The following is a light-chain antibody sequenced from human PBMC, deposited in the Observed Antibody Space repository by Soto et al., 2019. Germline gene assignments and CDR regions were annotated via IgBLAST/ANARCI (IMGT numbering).Light chain of an antibody. J-gene: IGKJ5*01. V-gene: IGKV1-5*03. CDR3: QQYNSYPLT. CDR1: QSISSL. CDR2: KAS. Sequence: DIQMTQSPSTLSPSVGDRVTITCRASQSISSLLAWYQQKPGRAPTLLIYKASTLESGVPSRFSGSGSGTEFTLSISSLQPDDSATYYCQQYNSYPLTFGQGTRLEIK.